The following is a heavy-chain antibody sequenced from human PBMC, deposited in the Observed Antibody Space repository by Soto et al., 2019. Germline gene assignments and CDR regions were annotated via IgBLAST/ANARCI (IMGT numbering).Heavy chain of an antibody. CDR1: GFTFTNSA. CDR2: IVVGSGNT. Sequence: SVKVSCKASGFTFTNSAVQWVRQARGRRLEWIGWIVVGSGNTNDEQKFQERVTITSDMSTSTAYMELSSLRPEDTAVYYCAAVLTYYYGSGRYSGYGMDVWGQGTTVTVSS. V-gene: IGHV1-58*01. D-gene: IGHD3-10*01. CDR3: AAVLTYYYGSGRYSGYGMDV. J-gene: IGHJ6*02.